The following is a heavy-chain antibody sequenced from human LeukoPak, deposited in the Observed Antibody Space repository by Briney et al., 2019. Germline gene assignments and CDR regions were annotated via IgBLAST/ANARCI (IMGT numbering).Heavy chain of an antibody. V-gene: IGHV4-59*01. J-gene: IGHJ4*02. D-gene: IGHD2-15*01. CDR1: GGSISSYY. CDR2: IYYSGST. CDR3: ARVNWVAATLNIDY. Sequence: SETLSLTCTVSGGSISSYYWSWIRQPPGKGLEWIGYIYYSGSTNYNPSLKSRVTISVDTSKNQFSLKLSSVTAADTAVYYCARVNWVAATLNIDYWGQGTQVTVSS.